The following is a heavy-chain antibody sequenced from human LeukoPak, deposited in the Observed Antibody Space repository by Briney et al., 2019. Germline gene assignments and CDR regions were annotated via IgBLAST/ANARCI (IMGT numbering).Heavy chain of an antibody. CDR1: GFTFSSYA. D-gene: IGHD5-18*01. V-gene: IGHV3-64D*09. CDR3: VKGMDIAMVSAFDY. CDR2: ISSNGGST. J-gene: IGHJ4*02. Sequence: PGGSLRLSCSASGFTFSSYAMHWVRQAPGKGLEYVSAISSNGGSTYYADSVKGRFTISRDNSKNTLYLQMSSLRAEDTAVYYCVKGMDIAMVSAFDYWGQGTLVTASS.